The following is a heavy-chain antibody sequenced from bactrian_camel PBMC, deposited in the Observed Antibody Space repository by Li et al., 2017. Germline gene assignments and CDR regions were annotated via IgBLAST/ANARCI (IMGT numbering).Heavy chain of an antibody. CDR3: ARKSRPYSEFPGHVDDYNT. J-gene: IGHJ4*01. CDR2: ISRAGTT. D-gene: IGHD4*01. V-gene: IGHV3S55*01. Sequence: QVQLVESGGVSVQAGGSLRLSCAASGVTYGRYCMGWFRQAPGKEREGVARISRAGTTWYKDSVKGRFTISRDNAQNTLYLQLNSLQTEDTAMYYCARKSRPYSEFPGHVDDYNTRGQGTQVTVS. CDR1: GVTYGRYC.